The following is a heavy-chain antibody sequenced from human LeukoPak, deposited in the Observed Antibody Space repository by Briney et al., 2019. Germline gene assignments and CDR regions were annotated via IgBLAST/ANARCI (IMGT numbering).Heavy chain of an antibody. J-gene: IGHJ4*02. Sequence: PGGSLRLSCMASGFAFTSYGVHWVRQAPGKGLEWVGFIKSDGSKTFYVEAVKGRFTLSRDNSKNTVFLQMNSLRGNDTATYYCAKDFLAAIDSWGQGTLVTVSS. V-gene: IGHV3-30*02. CDR3: AKDFLAAIDS. CDR1: GFAFTSYG. CDR2: IKSDGSKT. D-gene: IGHD2/OR15-2a*01.